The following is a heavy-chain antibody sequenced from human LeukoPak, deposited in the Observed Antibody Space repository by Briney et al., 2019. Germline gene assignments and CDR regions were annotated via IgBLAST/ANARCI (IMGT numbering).Heavy chain of an antibody. CDR1: GFTFSSYG. J-gene: IGHJ4*02. D-gene: IGHD3-10*01. CDR2: ISYDGSNK. CDR3: AKDYYGD. V-gene: IGHV3-30*18. Sequence: GGSLRLSWAASGFTFSSYGMHWVRQAPGKGLEWVAVISYDGSNKYYADSVKGRFTISRDNSKNTLYLQMNSLKSEDTAVYHCAKDYYGDWGQGTLVTVSS.